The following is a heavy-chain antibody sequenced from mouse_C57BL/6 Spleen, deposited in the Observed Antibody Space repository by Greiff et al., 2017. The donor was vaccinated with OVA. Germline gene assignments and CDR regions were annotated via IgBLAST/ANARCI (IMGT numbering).Heavy chain of an antibody. D-gene: IGHD1-1*01. CDR3: ARYLITTVVAIDY. Sequence: VQLQQSGPELVKPGASVKISCKASGYAFSSSWMNWVKQRPGKGLEWIGRIYPGDGDTNYNGKFKGKATLTADKSSSTAYMQLSSLTSEDSAVYFCARYLITTVVAIDYWGKGTTLTVSS. CDR1: GYAFSSSW. J-gene: IGHJ2*01. CDR2: IYPGDGDT. V-gene: IGHV1-82*01.